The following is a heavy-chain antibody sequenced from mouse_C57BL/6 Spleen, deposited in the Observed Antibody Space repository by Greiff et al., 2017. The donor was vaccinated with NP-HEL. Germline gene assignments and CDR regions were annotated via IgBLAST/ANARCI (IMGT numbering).Heavy chain of an antibody. D-gene: IGHD2-5*01. CDR3: VRDSNRGYFDV. CDR1: GFSFNTYA. V-gene: IGHV10-1*01. J-gene: IGHJ1*03. Sequence: EVKLMESGGGLVQPKGSLKLSCAASGFSFNTYAMNWVRQAPGKGLEWVARIRSKSNNYATYYADSVKDRFTISRDDSESMLYLQMNNLKTEDTAMYYCVRDSNRGYFDVWGTGTTVTVSS. CDR2: IRSKSNNYAT.